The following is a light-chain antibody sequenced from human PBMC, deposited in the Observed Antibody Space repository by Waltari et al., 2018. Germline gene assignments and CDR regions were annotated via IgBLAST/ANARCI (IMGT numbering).Light chain of an antibody. CDR1: QSVGRS. J-gene: IGKJ1*01. CDR3: QHYVRLPVT. Sequence: EIVLTQYPGTLSLSPGERATLSCRASQSVGRSLAWYQQKPGRAPRLLIYATSNRATGIPDRFSASGSGTDFSLTISRLEPEDFALYYCQHYVRLPVTFGQGTKVEVK. CDR2: ATS. V-gene: IGKV3-20*01.